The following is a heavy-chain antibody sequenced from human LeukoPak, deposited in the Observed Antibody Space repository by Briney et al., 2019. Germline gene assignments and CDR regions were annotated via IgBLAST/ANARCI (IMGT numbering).Heavy chain of an antibody. CDR1: GFTFDDYA. CDR2: ISGDGGTT. J-gene: IGHJ4*02. D-gene: IGHD6-25*01. V-gene: IGHV3-43*02. CDR3: AKDIGGLNY. Sequence: GGSLRLSCAASGFTFDDYAMHWVRQAPGKGLEWVCLISGDGGTTYYADSVKGRFTISRDNRKKSLYLQMNSLRTEDTALYYCAKDIGGLNYCGQGTLVTVSS.